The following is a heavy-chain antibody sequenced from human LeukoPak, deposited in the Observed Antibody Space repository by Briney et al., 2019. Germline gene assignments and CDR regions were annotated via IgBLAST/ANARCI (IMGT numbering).Heavy chain of an antibody. J-gene: IGHJ3*02. Sequence: ASVKVSCKASGYTFPGYYMHWVRQAPGQGLEWMGWINPNSGGTNYAQKFQGRVTMTRDTSISTAYMELSRLRSDDTAVYYCAREDYYDSSGYSQDAFDIWGQGTMVTVSS. V-gene: IGHV1-2*02. CDR3: AREDYYDSSGYSQDAFDI. D-gene: IGHD3-22*01. CDR1: GYTFPGYY. CDR2: INPNSGGT.